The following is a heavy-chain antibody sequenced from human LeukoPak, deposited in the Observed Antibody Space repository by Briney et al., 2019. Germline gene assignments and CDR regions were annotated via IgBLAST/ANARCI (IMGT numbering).Heavy chain of an antibody. CDR2: ISGSGGST. Sequence: GGSLRLSCAASGFTFSSYWMSWVRQAPGKGLEWVSAISGSGGSTYYADSVKGRFTISRDNSKNTLYLQMNSLRAEDTAVYYCAKAHHGDYFFYFDYWGQGTLVTVSS. J-gene: IGHJ4*02. D-gene: IGHD4-17*01. V-gene: IGHV3-23*01. CDR3: AKAHHGDYFFYFDY. CDR1: GFTFSSYW.